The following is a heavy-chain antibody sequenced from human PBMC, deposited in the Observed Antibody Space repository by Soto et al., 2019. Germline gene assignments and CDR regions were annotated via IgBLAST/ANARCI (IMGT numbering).Heavy chain of an antibody. CDR3: VRTIWGGYYGMDV. CDR2: ILYSGRT. J-gene: IGHJ6*02. CDR1: GGSIRSGDYY. Sequence: QVQLQESGPGLVKPSQTLSLTCTVSGGSIRSGDYYWSWIRQPPGKGLEWIGHILYSGRTYYNPSLKSRVTIAVDTSKSTFSLKLSSVTAADTAVYYCVRTIWGGYYGMDVWCQGTTVTVSS. V-gene: IGHV4-30-4*01. D-gene: IGHD3-10*01.